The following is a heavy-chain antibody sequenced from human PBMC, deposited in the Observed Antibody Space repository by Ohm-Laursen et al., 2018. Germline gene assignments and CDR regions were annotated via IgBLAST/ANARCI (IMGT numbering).Heavy chain of an antibody. Sequence: SLRLSCAASGFTFGDYAMSWVRQAPGKGLEWVSAISGSGGSTYYADSVKGRFTISRDNSKNTLYLQMNSLSAEDTAVYYCAQTWAEVGPRGEYFQHWGQGTLVTVSS. CDR3: AQTWAEVGPRGEYFQH. CDR1: GFTFGDYA. V-gene: IGHV3-23*01. J-gene: IGHJ1*01. D-gene: IGHD3/OR15-3a*01. CDR2: ISGSGGST.